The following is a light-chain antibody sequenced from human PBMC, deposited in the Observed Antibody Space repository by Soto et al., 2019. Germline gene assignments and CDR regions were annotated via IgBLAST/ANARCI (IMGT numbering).Light chain of an antibody. V-gene: IGKV4-1*01. CDR3: QQYYSNPIT. Sequence: DIVMTQSPDSLAVSLGERATINCKSSQSVLSSSDSKNYLAWHQQKPGQPPKLLIYWASTRESGVPERFSGSGSGIDFALTISSLQAEDVAVYYCQQYYSNPITFGQGTRLEIK. CDR1: QSVLSSSDSKNY. J-gene: IGKJ5*01. CDR2: WAS.